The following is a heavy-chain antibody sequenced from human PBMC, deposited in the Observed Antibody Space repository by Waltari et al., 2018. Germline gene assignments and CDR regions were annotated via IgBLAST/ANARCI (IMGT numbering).Heavy chain of an antibody. CDR1: GFLCGDYD. CDR3: ARDLDGDSNFDY. CDR2: TRNKARSYIT. V-gene: IGHV3-72*01. D-gene: IGHD2-21*02. Sequence: EVQLLESGGGLVQPGGSLRLSCAALGFLCGDYDMDWVRQAPEKGLEWVGRTRNKARSYITEYAASVKGRFTISRDDSKNALYLQMDSLKTEDTAVYYCARDLDGDSNFDYWGQGTLVTVSS. J-gene: IGHJ4*02.